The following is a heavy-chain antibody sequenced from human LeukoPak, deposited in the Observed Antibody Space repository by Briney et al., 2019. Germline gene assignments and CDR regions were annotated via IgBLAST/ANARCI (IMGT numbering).Heavy chain of an antibody. Sequence: GGSLRLSCAASGFTFSSYAMNWVRQAPGKGLEWVSAISGSGGSTYYADSVRGRFTISRDNSKNTLYLQMNSLRAEDTAVYYCAKVQDYVWGSYRYGVGYFDYWGQGTLITVSS. V-gene: IGHV3-23*01. CDR2: ISGSGGST. CDR3: AKVQDYVWGSYRYGVGYFDY. J-gene: IGHJ4*02. D-gene: IGHD3-16*02. CDR1: GFTFSSYA.